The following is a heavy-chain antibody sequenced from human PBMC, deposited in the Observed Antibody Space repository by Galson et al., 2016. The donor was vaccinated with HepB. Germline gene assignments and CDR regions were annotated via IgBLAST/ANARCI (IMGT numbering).Heavy chain of an antibody. Sequence: SLRLSCAASGFTFNNYNMNWVRQASGKGLEWVGRIKTNANNYATSYAASVKGRFIISRDDSKDTAYLQMISLKSDDTAVYYCTGGGSYPPDYWGQGTLVTVSS. CDR3: TGGGSYPPDY. CDR1: GFTFNNYN. D-gene: IGHD1-26*01. CDR2: IKTNANNYAT. V-gene: IGHV3-73*01. J-gene: IGHJ4*02.